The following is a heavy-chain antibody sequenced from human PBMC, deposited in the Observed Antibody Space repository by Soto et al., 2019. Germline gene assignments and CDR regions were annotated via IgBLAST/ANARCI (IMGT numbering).Heavy chain of an antibody. CDR1: GGSISSYY. V-gene: IGHV4-59*01. Sequence: PSETLSLTCTVSGGSISSYYWSWIRQPPGKGLEWIGYIYYSGSTNYNPSLKSRVTISVDTSKNQFSLKLSSVTAADTAVYYCARYTLGSQYLGYYFDYWGQGTLVTVSS. D-gene: IGHD7-27*01. J-gene: IGHJ4*02. CDR2: IYYSGST. CDR3: ARYTLGSQYLGYYFDY.